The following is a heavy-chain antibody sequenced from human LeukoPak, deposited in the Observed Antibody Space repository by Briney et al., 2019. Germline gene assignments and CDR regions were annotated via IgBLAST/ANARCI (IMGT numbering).Heavy chain of an antibody. D-gene: IGHD3-10*01. CDR1: GFTFSSYG. J-gene: IGHJ4*02. CDR3: ARDQMVQGVIYYFDY. CDR2: IWYDGSNK. Sequence: PGGSLRLSCAASGFTFSSYGMHWVRQAPGKGLEWVAVIWYDGSNKYYADSVKGRFTISRDNSKNTLCLQMNSLRAEDTAVYYCARDQMVQGVIYYFDYWGQGTLVTVSS. V-gene: IGHV3-33*01.